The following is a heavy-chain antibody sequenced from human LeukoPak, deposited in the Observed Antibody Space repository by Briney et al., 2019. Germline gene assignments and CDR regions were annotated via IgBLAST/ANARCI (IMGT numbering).Heavy chain of an antibody. CDR3: ARRLGYCSSGSCSRFLNWFDP. J-gene: IGHJ5*02. D-gene: IGHD2-15*01. CDR2: IYPGDSDT. Sequence: GESLKISCKGSGYSFTSYWIGWGRQMPGKGLEWMGIIYPGDSDTRYSPSFQGQVTISADKSISTAYLQWSSLKASDTAMYYCARRLGYCSSGSCSRFLNWFDPWGQGTLVTASS. CDR1: GYSFTSYW. V-gene: IGHV5-51*01.